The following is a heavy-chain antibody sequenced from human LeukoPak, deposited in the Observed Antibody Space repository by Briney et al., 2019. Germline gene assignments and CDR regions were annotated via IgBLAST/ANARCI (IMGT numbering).Heavy chain of an antibody. CDR1: GYTFTGYY. Sequence: GASVKVSCKASGYTFTGYYMHWVRQAPGQGLEWMGWINPNSGGTNYAQKFQGRVTMTRDTSISTAYMELSRLRSDDTAVYSCASGLEQWLVQDYYYYSGMDVWGQGTTVTVSS. CDR2: INPNSGGT. V-gene: IGHV1-2*02. J-gene: IGHJ6*02. D-gene: IGHD6-19*01. CDR3: ASGLEQWLVQDYYYYSGMDV.